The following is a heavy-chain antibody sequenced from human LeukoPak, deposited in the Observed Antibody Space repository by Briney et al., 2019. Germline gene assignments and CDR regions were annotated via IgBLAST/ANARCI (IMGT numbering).Heavy chain of an antibody. J-gene: IGHJ4*02. V-gene: IGHV1-18*01. D-gene: IGHD3-22*01. CDR2: ISAYNGYT. CDR1: GYTFTNYG. Sequence: GASVKVSCKASGYTFTNYGISWVRQAPGQGLEWMGWISAYNGYTNYAQKLQGRVTMATATSTSTAYMELRSLRSDDTAVYYCARDKTIANPGIVANQGNVDNWGQGTLVTASS. CDR3: ARDKTIANPGIVANQGNVDN.